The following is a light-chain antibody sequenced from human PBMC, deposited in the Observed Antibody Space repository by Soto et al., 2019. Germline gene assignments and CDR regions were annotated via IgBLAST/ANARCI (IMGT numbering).Light chain of an antibody. CDR2: GAS. CDR1: QSVSSSY. CDR3: QQYGSSPPIT. V-gene: IGKV3-20*01. Sequence: EIVLTQSPGTLSLSPEERATLSCRASQSVSSSYLAWYQQTPGQTPRLLIYGASSRATGIPDRFSGSGSGTDFTLTISRLEPEDFAVYYCQQYGSSPPITFGQGTRLEIK. J-gene: IGKJ5*01.